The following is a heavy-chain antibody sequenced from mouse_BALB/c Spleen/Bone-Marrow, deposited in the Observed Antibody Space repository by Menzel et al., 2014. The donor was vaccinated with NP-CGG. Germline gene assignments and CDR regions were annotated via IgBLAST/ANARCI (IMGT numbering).Heavy chain of an antibody. V-gene: IGHV1-69*02. J-gene: IGHJ3*01. D-gene: IGHD4-1*01. Sequence: QVQLQQSGAELVKPGAPVKLSCKASRYTFTSYWMNWVKQRPGRGLEWIGRIDPSDSETRYNQNFKDKATLTVDKSSSTAYIQLSSLTSEDSAVYYCARLDWDGGSAYWGQGTLVTVSA. CDR3: ARLDWDGGSAY. CDR1: RYTFTSYW. CDR2: IDPSDSET.